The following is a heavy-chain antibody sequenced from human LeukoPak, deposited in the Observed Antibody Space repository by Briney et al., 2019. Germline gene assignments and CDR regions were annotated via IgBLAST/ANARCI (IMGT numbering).Heavy chain of an antibody. D-gene: IGHD6-19*01. CDR1: AYTFTTYD. Sequence: VASVTVSCKASAYTFTTYDINWVRQATGQGLEWMGWMNPNSGYTGYAQKFQGRVTITRDTSISTAYMELSSLRSEDTAVYYCARVAGSIDYWGQGTLVTVSS. V-gene: IGHV1-8*03. CDR2: MNPNSGYT. CDR3: ARVAGSIDY. J-gene: IGHJ4*02.